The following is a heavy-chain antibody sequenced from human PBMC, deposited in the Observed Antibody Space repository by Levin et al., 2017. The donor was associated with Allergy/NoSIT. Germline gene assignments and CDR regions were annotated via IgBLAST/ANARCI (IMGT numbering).Heavy chain of an antibody. J-gene: IGHJ5*02. CDR2: MNPNSGNT. CDR3: ATNYCSSTSCYGVYWFDP. D-gene: IGHD2-2*01. CDR1: GYTFTSYD. Sequence: ASVKVSCKASGYTFTSYDINWVRQATGQGLEWMGWMNPNSGNTGYAQKFQGRVTMTRNTSISTAYMELSSLRSEDTAVYYCATNYCSSTSCYGVYWFDPWGQGTLVTVSS. V-gene: IGHV1-8*01.